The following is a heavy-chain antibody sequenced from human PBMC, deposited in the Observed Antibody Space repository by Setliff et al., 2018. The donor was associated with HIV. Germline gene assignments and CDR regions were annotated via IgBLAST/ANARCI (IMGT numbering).Heavy chain of an antibody. V-gene: IGHV3-7*03. D-gene: IGHD3-22*01. J-gene: IGHJ4*02. CDR3: AKEREYYYDSSGSEY. CDR2: INPDGSEQ. CDR1: GFTFSDSW. Sequence: GGSLRLSCIGSGFTFSDSWMTWVRQAPGKGLEWVANINPDGSEQFYVDSLRGRFTISRDNAKNSVYLQVNNLKAEDTAVYYCAKEREYYYDSSGSEYWGQGTLVTVSS.